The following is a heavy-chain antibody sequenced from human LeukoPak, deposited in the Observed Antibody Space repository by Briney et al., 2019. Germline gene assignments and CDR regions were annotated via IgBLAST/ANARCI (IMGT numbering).Heavy chain of an antibody. CDR2: ISAYNGNT. D-gene: IGHD2-15*01. J-gene: IGHJ5*02. CDR3: ARAQLLLVGWFDP. V-gene: IGHV1-18*01. Sequence: ASVKVSSTASGYTFTSYGISWVRQAPGQGLEWMGWISAYNGNTNSAQNLQGRVTMTTDTSTSTAYMELRSLRSDDAAVYYCARAQLLLVGWFDPWGQGTLVTVSS. CDR1: GYTFTSYG.